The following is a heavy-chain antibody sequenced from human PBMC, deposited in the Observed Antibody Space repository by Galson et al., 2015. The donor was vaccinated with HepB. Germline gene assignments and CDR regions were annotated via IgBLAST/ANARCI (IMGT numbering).Heavy chain of an antibody. CDR3: AKDGVGYSSGWYTHNFDY. J-gene: IGHJ4*02. Sequence: SLRLSCAASGFTFSSYGMHWVRQAPGKGPEWVAVISYDGSNKYYADSVKGRFTISRDNSKNTLYLQMNSLRAEVTAVYYCAKDGVGYSSGWYTHNFDYWGQGTLVAVSS. D-gene: IGHD6-19*01. CDR2: ISYDGSNK. V-gene: IGHV3-30*18. CDR1: GFTFSSYG.